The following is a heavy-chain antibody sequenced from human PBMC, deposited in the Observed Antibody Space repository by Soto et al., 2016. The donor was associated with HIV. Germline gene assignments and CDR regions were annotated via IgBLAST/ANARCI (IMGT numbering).Heavy chain of an antibody. V-gene: IGHV4-34*01. J-gene: IGHJ6*03. D-gene: IGHD6-6*01. CDR1: GGSFSGYY. CDR3: ARNRAVRPVHYYYYMDV. Sequence: QVQLQQWGAGLLKPSEALSLTCAVYGGSFSGYYWSWIRQPPGKGLEWIGEINHSGSTNYNPSLKSRVNISVDTSKNQFSLNLSSVTAADTAVYYCARNRAVRPVHYYYYMDVWGQRGHGHRLL. CDR2: INHSGST.